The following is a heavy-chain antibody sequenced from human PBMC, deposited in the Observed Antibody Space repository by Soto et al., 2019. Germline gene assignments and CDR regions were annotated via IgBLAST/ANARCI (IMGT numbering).Heavy chain of an antibody. CDR2: IIPIFGTA. J-gene: IGHJ5*02. Sequence: SVKVSCKASGGTFSSYAISWVRQPPGQGLEWMGGIIPIFGTANYAQKFQGRVTITADESTSTAYMELSSLRSEDTAVYYWAAGDYSKWGWFDPWGQGTLVTVSS. V-gene: IGHV1-69*13. CDR1: GGTFSSYA. CDR3: AAGDYSKWGWFDP. D-gene: IGHD4-4*01.